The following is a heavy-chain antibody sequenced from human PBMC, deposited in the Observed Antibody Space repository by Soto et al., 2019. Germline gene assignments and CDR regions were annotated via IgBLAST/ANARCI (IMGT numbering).Heavy chain of an antibody. CDR3: TREGDGSGFFSDF. Sequence: GGSLRLSCAACGFTFSDYRTNWVRQAPGKGLEWVSAISGSSDSIYYADSVKGRFTISRDNAKNSLYLLMNSLRAEDTAVYYCTREGDGSGFFSDFWGQGALVTVSS. CDR1: GFTFSDYR. CDR2: ISGSSDSI. J-gene: IGHJ4*02. D-gene: IGHD3-22*01. V-gene: IGHV3-48*01.